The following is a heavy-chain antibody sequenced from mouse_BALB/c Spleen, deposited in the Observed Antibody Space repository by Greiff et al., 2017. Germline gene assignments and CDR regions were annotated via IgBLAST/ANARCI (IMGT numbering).Heavy chain of an antibody. J-gene: IGHJ4*01. CDR1: GFTFSSYT. Sequence: EVKVVESGGGLVQPGGSLKLSCAASGFTFSSYTMSWVRQTPEKRLEWVAYISNGGGSTYYPDTVKGRFTISRDNAKNTLYLQMSSLKSEDTAMYYCARNRAITSAMDYWGQGTSVTVSS. V-gene: IGHV5-12-2*01. CDR2: ISNGGGST. D-gene: IGHD2-4*01. CDR3: ARNRAITSAMDY.